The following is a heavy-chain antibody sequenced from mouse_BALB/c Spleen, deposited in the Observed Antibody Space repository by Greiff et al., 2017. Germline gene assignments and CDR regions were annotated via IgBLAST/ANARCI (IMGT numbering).Heavy chain of an antibody. V-gene: IGHV1-54*01. Sequence: QVQLQQSGAELVRPGTSVKVSCKASGYAFTNYLIEWVKQRPGQGLEWIGVINPGSGGTNYNEKFKGKATLTADNSSSTAYMQLSSLTSDDSAVYFCARGNDGYAMDYWGQGTSVTVSS. CDR3: ARGNDGYAMDY. D-gene: IGHD2-3*01. J-gene: IGHJ4*01. CDR2: INPGSGGT. CDR1: GYAFTNYL.